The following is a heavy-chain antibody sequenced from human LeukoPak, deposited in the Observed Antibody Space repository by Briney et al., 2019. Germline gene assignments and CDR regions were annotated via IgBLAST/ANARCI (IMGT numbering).Heavy chain of an antibody. Sequence: GGSLRLSCAASGFSFSDSWMTWVRQTPGKGLQWVASIHQDAGEKQYLDSVRGRFTTSRDNAKNSLFLQMDSLRDDDTAVYYCARDGGKGFDPWGQGTLVTVSS. D-gene: IGHD4-23*01. CDR2: IHQDAGEK. V-gene: IGHV3-7*01. CDR3: ARDGGKGFDP. J-gene: IGHJ5*02. CDR1: GFSFSDSW.